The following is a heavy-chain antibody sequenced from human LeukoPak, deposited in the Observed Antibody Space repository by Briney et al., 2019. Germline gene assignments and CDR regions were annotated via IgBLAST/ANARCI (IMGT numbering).Heavy chain of an antibody. CDR3: TRRPYSSSWYYFDY. CDR1: GFTFNSYA. D-gene: IGHD6-13*01. V-gene: IGHV3-23*01. Sequence: GGSLRLSCAASGFTFNSYAMSWVRRAPGKGLEWVSIVSGSGSSTYYADSVEGRFTISRDNAKNSLYLQMSSLRVEDTAVYYCTRRPYSSSWYYFDYWGQGTLVTVSS. J-gene: IGHJ4*02. CDR2: VSGSGSST.